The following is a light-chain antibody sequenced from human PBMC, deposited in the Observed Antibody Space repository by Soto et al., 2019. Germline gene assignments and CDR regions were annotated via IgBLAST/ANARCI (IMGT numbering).Light chain of an antibody. CDR3: QQYNSYWT. J-gene: IGKJ1*01. Sequence: DIQVTQSPSTLSASVGDRVTITCRASQTISTWMAWYQQKPGKAPKLLIYDASTLESGVPSRFSGSGSGTEFTPIISGLQPDDFATYYCQQYNSYWTFGQGTKVDIK. CDR2: DAS. CDR1: QTISTW. V-gene: IGKV1-5*01.